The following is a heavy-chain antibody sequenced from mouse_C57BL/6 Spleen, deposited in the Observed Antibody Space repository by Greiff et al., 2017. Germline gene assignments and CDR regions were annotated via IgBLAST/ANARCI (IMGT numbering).Heavy chain of an antibody. CDR3: AREYYGSLRGFAY. CDR1: GYTFTSYW. J-gene: IGHJ3*01. V-gene: IGHV1-55*01. Sequence: QVQLQQPGAELVKPGASVKMSCKASGYTFTSYWITWVKQRPGQGLEWIGDIYPGRGSTNYNEKFKSKATLTVDTSSSTAYMQLSSLTSEGSAVYYCAREYYGSLRGFAYWGQGTLVTVSA. CDR2: IYPGRGST. D-gene: IGHD1-1*01.